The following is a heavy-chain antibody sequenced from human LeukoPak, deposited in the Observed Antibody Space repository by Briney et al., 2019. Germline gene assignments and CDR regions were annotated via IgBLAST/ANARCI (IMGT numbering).Heavy chain of an antibody. Sequence: SETLSLTCTVSGGSISSSSYYWGWIRQPPGKGLEWIGSIYYSGSTYYNPSLKSRVTISVDTSKNQFSLKLSSVTAADTAVYYCATVPAAIDAFDIWGQGTMVTVSS. V-gene: IGHV4-39*07. CDR1: GGSISSSSYY. J-gene: IGHJ3*02. CDR3: ATVPAAIDAFDI. D-gene: IGHD2-2*01. CDR2: IYYSGST.